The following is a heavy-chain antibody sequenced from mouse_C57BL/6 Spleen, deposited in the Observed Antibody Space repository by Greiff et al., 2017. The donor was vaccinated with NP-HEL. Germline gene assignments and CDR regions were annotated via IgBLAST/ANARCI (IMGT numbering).Heavy chain of an antibody. J-gene: IGHJ4*01. Sequence: QVQLQQPGAELVMPGASVKLSCKASGYTFTSYWMHWVKQRPGPGLEWIGEIDPSDSYSTSNQKFTGKSTLTVDKSSSTAYMQLSSLTSEDSAVYYCARSGSRDAMDYWGQGTSVTVSS. CDR3: ARSGSRDAMDY. V-gene: IGHV1-69*01. CDR2: IDPSDSYS. CDR1: GYTFTSYW. D-gene: IGHD1-3*01.